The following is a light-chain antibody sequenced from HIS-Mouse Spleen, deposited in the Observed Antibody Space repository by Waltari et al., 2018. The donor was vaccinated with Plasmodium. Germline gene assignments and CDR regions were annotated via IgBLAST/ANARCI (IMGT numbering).Light chain of an antibody. CDR1: ALPTQY. CDR2: KDR. Sequence: SYELTQPPSVSVSPGQTARITCSGEALPTQYAYWYQQKPGQAPALVIYKDRERPSGIPERFSGSSSGTTVTLTISGVQAEDEADYYCQSADSSGTPNWVFGGGTKLTVL. V-gene: IGLV3-25*03. CDR3: QSADSSGTPNWV. J-gene: IGLJ3*02.